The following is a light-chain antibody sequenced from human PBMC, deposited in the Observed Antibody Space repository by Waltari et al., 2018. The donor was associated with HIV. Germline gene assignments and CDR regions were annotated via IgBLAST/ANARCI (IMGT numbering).Light chain of an antibody. V-gene: IGLV1-44*01. J-gene: IGLJ3*02. CDR1: SSNIGSNT. CDR3: ATWDDSLNGRWV. Sequence: QSVLTQPPSASGTPGQRVTISCSGSSSNIGSNTVNWYQQLPGTAPKLLIYSNNPRPSGVPDLFSGSKSGTSASLAISWLQSEDEADYYCATWDDSLNGRWVFGGGTKLTVL. CDR2: SNN.